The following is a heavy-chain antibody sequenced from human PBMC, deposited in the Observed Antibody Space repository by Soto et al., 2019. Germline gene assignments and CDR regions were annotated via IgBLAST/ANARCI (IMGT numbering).Heavy chain of an antibody. V-gene: IGHV1-3*01. D-gene: IGHD3-10*01. CDR2: INAGNWNT. J-gene: IGHJ4*02. CDR3: ASEAGSSEY. CDR1: GYAFSVVV. Sequence: VNGYWKAVGYAFSVVVVVSVRQAPGQRLEWMGWINAGNWNTKYSQKFQGRVTITRDTSASTAYMELSSLRSDYTAVDYRASEAGSSEYWGQGTLDT.